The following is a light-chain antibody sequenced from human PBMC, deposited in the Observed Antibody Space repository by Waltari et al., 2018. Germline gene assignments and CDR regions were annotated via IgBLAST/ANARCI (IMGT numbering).Light chain of an antibody. Sequence: DIQMTQSPASLSASMGDRVTITCRASQDIGSDLGWYQQKPGKAPKRLLYSAANLQSGVPSRFSGSGSGTEFALTISSLQPEDFATYYCLQHSTYPPTFGQGTKLDIK. CDR2: SAA. CDR1: QDIGSD. J-gene: IGKJ2*01. CDR3: LQHSTYPPT. V-gene: IGKV1-17*01.